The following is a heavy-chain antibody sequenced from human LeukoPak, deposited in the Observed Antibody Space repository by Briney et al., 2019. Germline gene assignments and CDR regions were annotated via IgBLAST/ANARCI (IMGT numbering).Heavy chain of an antibody. CDR3: AKDRVATYFYYMDV. J-gene: IGHJ6*03. CDR1: GFTFSSYG. V-gene: IGHV3-30*02. Sequence: GGSLRLSCAASGFTFSSYGMHWVRQAPGKGLEWVAFIRYDGSDKYYADSVKGRFTISRDNSKNTLYLQMNSLRAEDTAAYYCAKDRVATYFYYMDVWGKGTTVTVSS. D-gene: IGHD1-26*01. CDR2: IRYDGSDK.